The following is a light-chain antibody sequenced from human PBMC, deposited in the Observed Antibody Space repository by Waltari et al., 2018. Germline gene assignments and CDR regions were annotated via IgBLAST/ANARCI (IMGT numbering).Light chain of an antibody. Sequence: EIEMTQSPATLSVSPGERVTLSCRASQSVGNNLAWYQQRPGQAPRLLIYGASTRAIDISDRFSGSGSGTDFTLTISALQSEDLAVYYCHQYNHWPTFTFGQGTKLQIE. V-gene: IGKV3-15*01. CDR3: HQYNHWPTFT. J-gene: IGKJ2*01. CDR1: QSVGNN. CDR2: GAS.